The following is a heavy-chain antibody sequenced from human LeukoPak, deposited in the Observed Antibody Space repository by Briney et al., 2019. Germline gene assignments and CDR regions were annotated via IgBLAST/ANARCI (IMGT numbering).Heavy chain of an antibody. CDR3: ARALVAGNFDY. J-gene: IGHJ4*02. CDR2: ISSSSSYI. Sequence: GGSLRLSCAASGFTFSSYSMNWVRQAPGKGLEWVSSISSSSSYIYYTDSVKGRFTISRDNAKNSLYLQMNSLRAEDTAVYYCARALVAGNFDYWGQGTLVTVSS. D-gene: IGHD6-19*01. CDR1: GFTFSSYS. V-gene: IGHV3-21*01.